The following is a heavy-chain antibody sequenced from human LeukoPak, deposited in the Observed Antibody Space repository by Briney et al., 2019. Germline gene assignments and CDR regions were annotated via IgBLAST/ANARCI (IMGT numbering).Heavy chain of an antibody. CDR1: GGSISSYY. CDR3: AKWAESLHSFDI. Sequence: PSETLSLTCTVSGGSISSYYWNWIRQPPGKGLEWIGYIHHNGNNNYNPSLKSRVTMSVDTSKNQFSLKLSSVNATDTAVYYCAKWAESLHSFDIWGQGTMVTVSS. J-gene: IGHJ3*02. V-gene: IGHV4-59*01. D-gene: IGHD2-8*01. CDR2: IHHNGNN.